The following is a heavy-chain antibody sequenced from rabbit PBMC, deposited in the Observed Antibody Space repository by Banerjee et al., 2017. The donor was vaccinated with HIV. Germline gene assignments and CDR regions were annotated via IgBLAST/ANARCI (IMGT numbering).Heavy chain of an antibody. V-gene: IGHV1S45*01. D-gene: IGHD4-1*01. Sequence: QEQLEESGGDLVQPEGSLTLTCTASGFDLSRYWMCWVRQAPGKGLEWIACIYTGSSGNTYYASWAKGRFTISKTSSTTVTLQMTSLTAADTATYFCARDLAGVIGWNFKLWGQGTLVTVS. CDR2: IYTGSSGNT. J-gene: IGHJ4*01. CDR3: ARDLAGVIGWNFKL. CDR1: GFDLSRYW.